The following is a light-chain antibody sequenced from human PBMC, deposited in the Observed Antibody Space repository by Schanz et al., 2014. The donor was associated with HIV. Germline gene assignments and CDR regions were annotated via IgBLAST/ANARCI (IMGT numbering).Light chain of an antibody. J-gene: IGKJ1*01. V-gene: IGKV3-20*01. CDR1: QIISTS. CDR2: DAS. CDR3: QQYGSSWT. Sequence: EAVLTQSPATLSVYPGERVTLSCRTTQIISTSLAWYQQRPGQPPRLLIFDASIRATGIPDRFSGSGSGTDFTLTISRLEPEDFAVYYCQQYGSSWTFGQGTKVEIK.